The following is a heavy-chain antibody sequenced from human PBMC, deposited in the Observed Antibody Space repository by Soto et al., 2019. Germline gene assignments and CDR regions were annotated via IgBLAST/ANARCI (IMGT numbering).Heavy chain of an antibody. CDR1: GYSFITYG. CDR2: ISVYNGNT. D-gene: IGHD6-6*01. Sequence: QVQLVQSGAEVKKPGASVKVSCKASGYSFITYGISWVRQAPGQGPGWMGWISVYNGNTNYAQKFQGRVTMTTDRSSSTVYMELRSLIFDDTAMYYCARDSVAARPGWFDPWGQGTLVSVSS. V-gene: IGHV1-18*01. CDR3: ARDSVAARPGWFDP. J-gene: IGHJ5*02.